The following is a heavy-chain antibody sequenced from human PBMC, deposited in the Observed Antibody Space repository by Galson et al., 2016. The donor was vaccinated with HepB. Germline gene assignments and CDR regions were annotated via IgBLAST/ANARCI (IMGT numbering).Heavy chain of an antibody. CDR1: GYAFRNYG. Sequence: SLRLSCAASGYAFRNYGMHWVRQAPGKGLEWVAAVSKDGRRKFYADSVKGRFTISRDNSNNMLFLQMSSLRADDTAVYYCAKKHEYCPPVGCSVDYWGQGNLVSVSS. V-gene: IGHV3-30*18. CDR2: VSKDGRRK. J-gene: IGHJ4*02. D-gene: IGHD2/OR15-2a*01. CDR3: AKKHEYCPPVGCSVDY.